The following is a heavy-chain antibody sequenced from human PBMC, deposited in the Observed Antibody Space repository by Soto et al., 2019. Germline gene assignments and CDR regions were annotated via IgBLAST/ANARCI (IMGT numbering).Heavy chain of an antibody. D-gene: IGHD6-19*01. J-gene: IGHJ4*02. CDR3: ARGPGYSSGWDFDY. CDR2: IYHSGST. CDR1: GYSISSGYY. V-gene: IGHV4-38-2*01. Sequence: SETLSLTCAVSGYSISSGYYWGWIRQPPGKGLEWIGSIYHSGSTYYNPSLKSRVTISVDTSKNQFSLKLSSVTAADTAVYYCARGPGYSSGWDFDYWGQGTLVTVS.